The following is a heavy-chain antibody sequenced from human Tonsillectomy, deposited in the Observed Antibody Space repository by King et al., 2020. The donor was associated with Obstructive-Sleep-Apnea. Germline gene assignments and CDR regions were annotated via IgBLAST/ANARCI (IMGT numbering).Heavy chain of an antibody. CDR1: GFTVINAW. Sequence: VQLVESGGGLVKPGGSLRLSCAASGFTVINAWMTWVRQAPGKGLEWGGRIESETDGGTTDYAAPVKGRFSISRDESKNTLYLQMNSLKTEDTALYYCTTDYSSAWRDAFDIWGQGTMVTVSS. D-gene: IGHD6-19*01. CDR2: IESETDGGTT. CDR3: TTDYSSAWRDAFDI. V-gene: IGHV3-15*04. J-gene: IGHJ3*02.